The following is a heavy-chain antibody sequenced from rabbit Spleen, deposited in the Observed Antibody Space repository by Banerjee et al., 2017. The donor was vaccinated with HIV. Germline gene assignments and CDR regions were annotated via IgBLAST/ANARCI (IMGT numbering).Heavy chain of an antibody. Sequence: QEQLVESGGGLVKPEGSLTLTCKASGFSFSDRDVMCWVRQAPGKGLEWIACINTATGKAVYASWAKGRFTMSRTSSTTVTLQMTSLTAADTATYFCARDLVAVIGWNFNLWGQGTLVTVS. V-gene: IGHV1S45*01. CDR3: ARDLVAVIGWNFNL. CDR2: INTATGKA. CDR1: GFSFSDRDV. J-gene: IGHJ4*01. D-gene: IGHD1-1*01.